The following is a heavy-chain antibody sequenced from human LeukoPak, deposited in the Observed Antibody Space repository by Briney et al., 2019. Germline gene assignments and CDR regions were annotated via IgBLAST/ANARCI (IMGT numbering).Heavy chain of an antibody. D-gene: IGHD3-10*01. V-gene: IGHV1-2*02. J-gene: IGHJ4*02. Sequence: ASVTVSCKASGYTFTGYYMHWVRQAPGQGLEWMGWINPNSGGTNYAQKFQGRVTMTRDTSISTAYMELSRLRSDDTAVYYCARDVGSGSPNDYWGQGTLVTVSS. CDR2: INPNSGGT. CDR1: GYTFTGYY. CDR3: ARDVGSGSPNDY.